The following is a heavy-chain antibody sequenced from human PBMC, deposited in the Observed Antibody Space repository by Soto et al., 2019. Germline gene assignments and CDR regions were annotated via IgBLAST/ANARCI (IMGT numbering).Heavy chain of an antibody. Sequence: ASVKVSCKASGYTSTSYGISWVRQAPGQGLEWMGWISAYNGNTNYAQKRQGRVTMTTDTSTSTAYMELRSLRSDDTAVYYCARDFGSGSYRPCPTYWGQGTLVTVSS. D-gene: IGHD3-10*01. V-gene: IGHV1-18*01. J-gene: IGHJ4*02. CDR3: ARDFGSGSYRPCPTY. CDR1: GYTSTSYG. CDR2: ISAYNGNT.